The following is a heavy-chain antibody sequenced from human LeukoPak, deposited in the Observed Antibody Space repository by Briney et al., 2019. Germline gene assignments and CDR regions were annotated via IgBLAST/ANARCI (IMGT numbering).Heavy chain of an antibody. D-gene: IGHD1-1*01. V-gene: IGHV3-49*03. CDR2: IRSKAYGETA. CDR3: TRDRGAYNLYDY. Sequence: GGSLRLSCTASGFTFGDYAMSWFRQAPGKGLEWVGFIRSKAYGETADYAASVKGRFTISRDDSKAIAYLQMNSLKTEDTAVYHCTRDRGAYNLYDYWGQGTLVTVSS. CDR1: GFTFGDYA. J-gene: IGHJ4*02.